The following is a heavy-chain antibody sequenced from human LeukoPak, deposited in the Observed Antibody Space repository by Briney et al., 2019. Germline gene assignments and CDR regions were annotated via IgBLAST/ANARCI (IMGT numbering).Heavy chain of an antibody. V-gene: IGHV1-69*01. D-gene: IGHD3-10*01. J-gene: IGHJ6*02. CDR3: ATDYGRSRDYGMDV. Sequence: GASVKVSCKASGGTFSSYAISWVRQAPGQGLGWMGGIIPICGTANYAQKFQGRVTITADESTSTAYMELSSLRSEDTAVYFCATDYGRSRDYGMDVWGQGTTVTVSS. CDR2: IIPICGTA. CDR1: GGTFSSYA.